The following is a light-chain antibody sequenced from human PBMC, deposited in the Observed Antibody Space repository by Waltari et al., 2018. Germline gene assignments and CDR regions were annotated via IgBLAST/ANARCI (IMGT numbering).Light chain of an antibody. J-gene: IGLJ1*01. CDR3: CSYAGTYTRYV. V-gene: IGLV2-11*01. Sequence: QSALTQPPSVSGSPGQSVTISCTGTSSDVGGYNYVSCYQQRPGKAPKVMVYDVVRRPSGVPDRFSGSRSGNTASLTISGLQAEDEADYYCCSYAGTYTRYVFGTGTRVTVL. CDR2: DVV. CDR1: SSDVGGYNY.